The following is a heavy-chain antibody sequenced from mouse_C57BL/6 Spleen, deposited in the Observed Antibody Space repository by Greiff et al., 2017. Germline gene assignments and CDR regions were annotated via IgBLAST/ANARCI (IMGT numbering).Heavy chain of an antibody. J-gene: IGHJ2*01. D-gene: IGHD4-1*01. V-gene: IGHV1-69*01. CDR3: ASSWESYFDY. CDR2: IDPSDSYT. Sequence: QVQLKEPGAELVMPGASVKLSCKASGYTFTSYWMHWVKQRPGQGLEWIGEIDPSDSYTNYNQKFKGKSTLTVDKSSSTAYMQLSSLTSEDSAVYYCASSWESYFDYWGQGTTLTVSS. CDR1: GYTFTSYW.